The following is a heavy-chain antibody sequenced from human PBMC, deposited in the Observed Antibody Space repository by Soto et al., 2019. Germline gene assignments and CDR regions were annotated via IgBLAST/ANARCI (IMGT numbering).Heavy chain of an antibody. CDR3: SRSLNS. V-gene: IGHV3-7*01. CDR1: GFTFSTYW. CDR2: INQDGSEK. Sequence: GGSLRLSCAASGFTFSTYWMDWVRQTPGKGLEWVANINQDGSEKNYVDSVRGRFTIYRDNAKNSLYLQMSSLTAEDSALYYCSRSLNSWGQGTLVTVSS. J-gene: IGHJ4*02.